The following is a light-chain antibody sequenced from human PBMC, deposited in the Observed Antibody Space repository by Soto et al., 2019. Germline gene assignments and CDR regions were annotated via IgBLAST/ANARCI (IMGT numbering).Light chain of an antibody. CDR2: EVS. V-gene: IGLV2-14*01. CDR3: SSYTRSSTPYV. J-gene: IGLJ1*01. Sequence: QSALTQPVSVSGSPGQSITISCTGTSSDVGGYNYVSWYQQHPGKAPKLMIYEVSNRPSRVSNRFSGSKSGNTASLTISGLQAEDEADYYCSSYTRSSTPYVYGTGTKVTVL. CDR1: SSDVGGYNY.